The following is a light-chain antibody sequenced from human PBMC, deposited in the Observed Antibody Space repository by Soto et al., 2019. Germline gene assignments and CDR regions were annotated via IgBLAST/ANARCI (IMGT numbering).Light chain of an antibody. CDR3: CSYAGSSTLYV. V-gene: IGLV2-23*02. Sequence: QSVLTQPASVSGSPGQSITISCTGTSSDFGSYNLVSWYQQHPGKAPKLMIYEVSKRPSGVSNRFSGSKSGNTASLTISGLQAEDEADYYCCSYAGSSTLYVFGTGTKVTVL. CDR1: SSDFGSYNL. CDR2: EVS. J-gene: IGLJ1*01.